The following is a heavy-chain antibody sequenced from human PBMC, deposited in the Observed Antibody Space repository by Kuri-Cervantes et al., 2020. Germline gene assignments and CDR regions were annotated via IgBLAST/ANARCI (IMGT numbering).Heavy chain of an antibody. V-gene: IGHV3-15*01. CDR1: GLTFSNAY. CDR3: TRERARGNGDPFDY. CDR2: IKSKTDGGTT. Sequence: GESLKISCTASGLTFSNAYMNWVRQAPGKGLEWVGRIKSKTDGGTTDYAAPVKGRFTISRDDSKNTLYLQMNSLKTEDTALYYCTRERARGNGDPFDYWGQGTLVTVSS. D-gene: IGHD2-21*02. J-gene: IGHJ4*02.